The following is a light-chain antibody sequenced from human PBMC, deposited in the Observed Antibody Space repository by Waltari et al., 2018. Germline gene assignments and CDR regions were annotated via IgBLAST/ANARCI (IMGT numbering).Light chain of an antibody. V-gene: IGKV1-5*03. CDR1: QSIVVW. Sequence: DIQVTQSPSTLSASVGDRVTITCRVSQSIVVWLAWYQQKPGKAPRLLIYKASYLESGVPSRFSGSASGTAFTLTISSLQADDFATYYCLQYNSYPWTFGQGTTVEIK. CDR2: KAS. CDR3: LQYNSYPWT. J-gene: IGKJ1*01.